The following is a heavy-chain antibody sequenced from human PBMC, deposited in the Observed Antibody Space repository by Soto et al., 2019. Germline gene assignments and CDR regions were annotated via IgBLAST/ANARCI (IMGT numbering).Heavy chain of an antibody. V-gene: IGHV4-59*01. CDR3: ARINYYDSSSSLGH. J-gene: IGHJ4*02. Sequence: SETLSLTCSVSGGSIRSYYWSWIRQPPGKGLEWIGDISYSGSTNYNPSLMSRVTISVDTSKNQFSLRLNSVTAADTAVYYCARINYYDSSSSLGHWGQGTLVTVSS. CDR2: ISYSGST. D-gene: IGHD3-22*01. CDR1: GGSIRSYY.